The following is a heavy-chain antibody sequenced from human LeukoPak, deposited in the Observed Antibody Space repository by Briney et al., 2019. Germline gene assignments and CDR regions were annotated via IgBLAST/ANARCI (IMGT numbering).Heavy chain of an antibody. Sequence: SETLSLTCTVSGGSISSYYWSWIRQPPGKGLEWIGYIYYSGSTNYNPSLKSRVTISVDTSKNQFSLKLSSVTAADTAVYYCARGSSSWYGPGNWFDPWGQGTLVTVSS. CDR1: GGSISSYY. V-gene: IGHV4-59*01. CDR3: ARGSSSWYGPGNWFDP. J-gene: IGHJ5*02. CDR2: IYYSGST. D-gene: IGHD6-13*01.